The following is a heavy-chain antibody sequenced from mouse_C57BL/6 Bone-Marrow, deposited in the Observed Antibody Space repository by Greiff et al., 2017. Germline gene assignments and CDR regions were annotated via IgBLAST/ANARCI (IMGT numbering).Heavy chain of an antibody. CDR2: ISSGSSTI. J-gene: IGHJ3*01. CDR1: GFTFSDYG. CDR3: ARGYSNYFAWFAY. Sequence: EVKLVESGGGLVKPGGSLKLSCAASGFTFSDYGMHWVRQAPETGLEWVAYISSGSSTIYYADTVKGRFTISRDNAKNTLFLQMTSLRSEDTAMYYCARGYSNYFAWFAYWGQGTLVTVSA. V-gene: IGHV5-17*01. D-gene: IGHD2-5*01.